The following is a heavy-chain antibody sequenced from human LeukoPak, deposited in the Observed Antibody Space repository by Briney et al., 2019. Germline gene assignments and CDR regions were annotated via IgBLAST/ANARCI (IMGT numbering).Heavy chain of an antibody. CDR1: GFSCSNHG. CDR2: ISGGGGST. Sequence: GRSLRLSCAASGFSCSNHGMHWVRQAPGKGLEWVSAISGGGGSTFYADSVKGRFTISRDNSKNTLYLQMNSLRDDDTAIYYCAKSHCGRFSCSRAEFWGQGTLVTVSS. CDR3: AKSHCGRFSCSRAEF. J-gene: IGHJ4*02. V-gene: IGHV3-23*01. D-gene: IGHD2-2*01.